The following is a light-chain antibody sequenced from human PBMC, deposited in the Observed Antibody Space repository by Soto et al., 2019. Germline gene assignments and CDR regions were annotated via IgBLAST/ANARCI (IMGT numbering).Light chain of an antibody. CDR1: QIISSN. J-gene: IGKJ4*01. CDR3: QQYNNWLT. Sequence: VVMTQSPATLSVSPGETATLSCRASQIISSNLAWYQQQHGQAPRLLIYGASTRATGVPARFSGSGSGTEFTLTISSLQSEDVAVYYCQQYNNWLTFGGGTKVEIK. CDR2: GAS. V-gene: IGKV3-15*01.